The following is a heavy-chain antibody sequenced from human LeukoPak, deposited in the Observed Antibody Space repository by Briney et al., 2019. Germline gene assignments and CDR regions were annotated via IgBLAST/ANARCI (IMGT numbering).Heavy chain of an antibody. CDR1: GFTFSSYA. J-gene: IGHJ3*02. V-gene: IGHV3-23*01. CDR3: AKDRIVGATTTDAFDI. CDR2: ISGSGGST. D-gene: IGHD1-26*01. Sequence: GGSLRLSCAASGFTFSSYAMHWVRQAPGKGLEWVSAISGSGGSTYYADSVKGRFTISRDNSKNTLYLQMNSLRAEDTAVYYCAKDRIVGATTTDAFDIWGQGTMVTVSS.